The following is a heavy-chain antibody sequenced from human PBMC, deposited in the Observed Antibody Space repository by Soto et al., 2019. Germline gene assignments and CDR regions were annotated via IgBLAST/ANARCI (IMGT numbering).Heavy chain of an antibody. CDR3: ARDSSYXGFLEWLPRYYYYGMDV. J-gene: IGHJ6*02. CDR1: GGTFSSYA. V-gene: IGHV1-69*06. Sequence: SVKVSCKASGGTFSSYAISWVRQAPGQGLEWMGGIIPIFGTANYAQKFQGRVTITADKSTSTAYMELSSLRSEDTAVYYCARDSSYXGFLEWLPRYYYYGMDVWGQGTTVTVSS. D-gene: IGHD3-3*01. CDR2: IIPIFGTA.